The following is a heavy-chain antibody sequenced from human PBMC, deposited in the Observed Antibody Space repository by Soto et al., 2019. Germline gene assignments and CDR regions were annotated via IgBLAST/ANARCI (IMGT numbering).Heavy chain of an antibody. V-gene: IGHV3-23*01. CDR2: IGESGGRT. Sequence: EVQLLESGGGLVQPGGSLRLSCAVSGFTLNNYAMNWVRQAPGKGLEWLSDIGESGGRTYYADSVKGRFTVSRDTSRDTMYMQLNSLRGDDTAVYYCAKRARNGDNAPIDYWGQGILVTVSS. D-gene: IGHD2-8*01. CDR1: GFTLNNYA. CDR3: AKRARNGDNAPIDY. J-gene: IGHJ4*02.